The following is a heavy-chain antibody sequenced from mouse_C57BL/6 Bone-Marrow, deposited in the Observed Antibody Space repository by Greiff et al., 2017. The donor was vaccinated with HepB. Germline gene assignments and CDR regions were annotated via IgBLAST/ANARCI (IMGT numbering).Heavy chain of an antibody. D-gene: IGHD1-1*01. CDR2: SNPGSGGT. J-gene: IGHJ3*01. Sequence: QVQLQQSGAELVRPGTSVKVSCKASGYAFTNYLIEWVNQRPGQGLEWIGVSNPGSGGTNYNEKFKGKATLTADKSSSTAYMQLSSLTSEDSAVYFCARRYYGSSLAWFAYWGQGTLVTVSA. V-gene: IGHV1-54*01. CDR1: GYAFTNYL. CDR3: ARRYYGSSLAWFAY.